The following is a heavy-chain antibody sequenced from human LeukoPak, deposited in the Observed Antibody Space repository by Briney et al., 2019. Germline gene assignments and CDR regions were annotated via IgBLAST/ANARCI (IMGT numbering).Heavy chain of an antibody. V-gene: IGHV3-7*01. Sequence: GGSLRLSCAASRFTFSSHWINWVRQAPGRGLEWVANINPDGSKKHYVDSVKGRFTISRDNAKNSLYLQMNSLRAEDTAVYYCARDSDVIRYCSSTSCPGDHFDYWGQGTLVTASS. J-gene: IGHJ4*02. D-gene: IGHD2-2*01. CDR3: ARDSDVIRYCSSTSCPGDHFDY. CDR1: RFTFSSHW. CDR2: INPDGSKK.